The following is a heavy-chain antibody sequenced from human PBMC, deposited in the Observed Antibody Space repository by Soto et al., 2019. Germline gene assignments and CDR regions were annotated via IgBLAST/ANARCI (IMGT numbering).Heavy chain of an antibody. CDR2: ISGSGVST. J-gene: IGHJ4*02. V-gene: IGHV3-23*01. D-gene: IGHD5-12*01. CDR3: AKDRRGYSGPSDY. Sequence: WVRQAPGKGLEWVSTISGSGVSTYYADSVKGRFTVSRDNSENTLYLQMNSLRAEDTAVYYCAKDRRGYSGPSDYWGQGTVVTVSS.